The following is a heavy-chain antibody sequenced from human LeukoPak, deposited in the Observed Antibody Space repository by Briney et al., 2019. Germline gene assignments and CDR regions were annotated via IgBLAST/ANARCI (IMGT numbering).Heavy chain of an antibody. CDR1: GFTFSSYS. D-gene: IGHD3-22*01. V-gene: IGHV3-48*01. CDR2: ISSSSTTI. CDR3: ARDTIVVAMDV. J-gene: IGHJ6*02. Sequence: GGSLRLSCAASGFTFSSYSMNWVRQAPGKGLEWISYISSSSTTIYYTDSVKGRFTISRDNAKNSLYLQMNSLRAEDMAVYYCARDTIVVAMDVWGQGPTVTVSS.